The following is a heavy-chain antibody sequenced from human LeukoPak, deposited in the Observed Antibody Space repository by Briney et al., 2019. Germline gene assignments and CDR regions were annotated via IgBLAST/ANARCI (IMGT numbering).Heavy chain of an antibody. CDR3: ARALTTSSMDV. J-gene: IGHJ6*03. CDR2: IYYSGST. D-gene: IGHD4-11*01. CDR1: GGSISSYY. V-gene: IGHV4-59*01. Sequence: PSETLSLTCTVSGGSISSYYWSWIRQPPGKGLEWIGYIYYSGSTNYNPSLKRRVTISVDTSKNQFSLKLSSVPAADTAVYYCARALTTSSMDVWGKGTTVTVSS.